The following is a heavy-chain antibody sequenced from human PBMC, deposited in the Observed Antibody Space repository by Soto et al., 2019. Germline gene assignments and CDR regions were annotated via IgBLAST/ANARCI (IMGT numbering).Heavy chain of an antibody. D-gene: IGHD3-3*01. Sequence: PGGSLRLSCAASGFTFSSYWMSWVRQAPGKGLEWVANVKPDGSEKWYVDSVKGRFTISRDNAKNSLYLQMNSLRAEDTAVYYCARDRYSYYDFWSGSLPYYYYVMDVWGQGTTVTVSS. CDR1: GFTFSSYW. CDR3: ARDRYSYYDFWSGSLPYYYYVMDV. V-gene: IGHV3-7*01. CDR2: VKPDGSEK. J-gene: IGHJ6*02.